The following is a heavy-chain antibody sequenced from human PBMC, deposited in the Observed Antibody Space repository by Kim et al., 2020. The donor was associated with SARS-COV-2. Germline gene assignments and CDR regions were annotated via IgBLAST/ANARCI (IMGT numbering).Heavy chain of an antibody. J-gene: IGHJ4*02. V-gene: IGHV3-21*01. CDR2: ISSISSYI. Sequence: GGSLRLSCAASGFAFSSYVMNWVRQAPGRGLEWVSSISSISSYIYYADSLNGRFTVSRDNAKNSLYLQINSLISEDTAVYYFARAGGSYYVVLYYWVQ. CDR1: GFAFSSYV. D-gene: IGHD1-26*01. CDR3: ARAGGSYYVVLYY.